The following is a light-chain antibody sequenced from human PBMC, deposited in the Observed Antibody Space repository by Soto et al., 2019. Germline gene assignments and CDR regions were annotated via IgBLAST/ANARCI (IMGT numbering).Light chain of an antibody. CDR3: QQYNAYPWT. CDR2: KAS. CDR1: QSISSR. Sequence: DIHLTQSPSTLSASLGYRLTINCRASQSISSRLAWYQQKPGKAPKLLIYKASTLESGVPSNFSGSGSGTEFSLTISSLQPEDFATYYCQQYNAYPWTFGQGTKVDIK. J-gene: IGKJ1*01. V-gene: IGKV1-5*03.